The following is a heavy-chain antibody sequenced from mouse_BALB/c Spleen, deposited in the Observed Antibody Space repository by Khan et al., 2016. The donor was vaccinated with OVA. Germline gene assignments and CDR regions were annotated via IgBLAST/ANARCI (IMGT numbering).Heavy chain of an antibody. CDR1: GFTFSDYY. D-gene: IGHD1-1*02. CDR2: ISDGGSYT. CDR3: ASAVYGGFAY. J-gene: IGHJ3*01. V-gene: IGHV5-4*02. Sequence: EVELVESGGGLVKPGGSLKLSCAASGFTFSDYYMYWVRQTPEKRLEWVATISDGGSYTYYPDSVKGRFTISRDNAKNNPYLQMSSLKSADTAMYYCASAVYGGFAYWGQGTLVTVSA.